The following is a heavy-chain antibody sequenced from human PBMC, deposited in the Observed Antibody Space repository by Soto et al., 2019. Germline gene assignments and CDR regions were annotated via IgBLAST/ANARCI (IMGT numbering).Heavy chain of an antibody. Sequence: EVQLVESGGDLVQPGGSLRLSCAASGFTFSDHYMDWVRQAPGKGLEWVGRIRKKVNSYTTEYAASVKGRFTISRDNAKNSLYLQMNSLRADDTAVYYCARDTAGALDYWGQGSLVTVSS. CDR2: IRKKVNSYTT. CDR3: ARDTAGALDY. V-gene: IGHV3-72*01. J-gene: IGHJ4*02. CDR1: GFTFSDHY. D-gene: IGHD1-26*01.